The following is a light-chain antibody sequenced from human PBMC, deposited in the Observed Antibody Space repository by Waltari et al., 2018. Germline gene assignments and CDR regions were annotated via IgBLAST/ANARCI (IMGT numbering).Light chain of an antibody. J-gene: IGLJ3*02. V-gene: IGLV2-23*02. CDR2: AVI. CDR1: SRDVGFYNL. CDR3: CSYAGRNMWV. Sequence: QSALTQPASGSGAPGQSITILSTGTSRDVGFYNLVTWDQQHPDEAPKLMVYAVIDRPCGVSNCFSGSKSGDTASLTSFGLHAEDEADYYCCSYAGRNMWVFGGGTNLTVV.